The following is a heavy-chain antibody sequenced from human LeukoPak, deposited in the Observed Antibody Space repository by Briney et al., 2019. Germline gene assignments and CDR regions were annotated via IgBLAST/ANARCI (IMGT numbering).Heavy chain of an antibody. J-gene: IGHJ5*02. CDR1: GFTFSTYA. CDR2: INSDGSST. Sequence: PGGSLRLSCAASGFTFSTYAMNWVRQAPGKGLVWVSRINSDGSSTSYADSVKGRFTISRDNAKNTLYLQMNSLRAEDTAVYYCAREVGGIAAAGTWFDPWGQGTLVTVSS. V-gene: IGHV3-74*01. D-gene: IGHD6-13*01. CDR3: AREVGGIAAAGTWFDP.